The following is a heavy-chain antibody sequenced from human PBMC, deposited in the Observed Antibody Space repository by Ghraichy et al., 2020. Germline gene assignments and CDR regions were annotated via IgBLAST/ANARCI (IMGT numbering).Heavy chain of an antibody. CDR1: GGSFSGYY. J-gene: IGHJ3*02. Sequence: SETLSLTCAVYGGSFSGYYWSWIRQPPGKGLEWIGEINHSGSTNYNPSLKSRVTISVDTSKNQFSLKLSSVTAADTAVYYCARGQYDIWGPWILDIWGQGTMVTVSS. CDR3: ARGQYDIWGPWILDI. V-gene: IGHV4-34*01. D-gene: IGHD5-18*01. CDR2: INHSGST.